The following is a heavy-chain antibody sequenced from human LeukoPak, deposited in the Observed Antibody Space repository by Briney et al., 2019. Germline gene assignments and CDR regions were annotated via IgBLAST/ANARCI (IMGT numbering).Heavy chain of an antibody. CDR2: IYTSGST. V-gene: IGHV4-4*07. Sequence: PSETLSLTCTVSGGSISSYYWSWIRQPAGKGLEWIGRIYTSGSTNYNPSLKSRVTMSVDTSKNQFSLKLSSVTAADTAVYYCARGDDSSGYYPFDYRGQGTLVTVSS. D-gene: IGHD3-22*01. CDR3: ARGDDSSGYYPFDY. CDR1: GGSISSYY. J-gene: IGHJ4*02.